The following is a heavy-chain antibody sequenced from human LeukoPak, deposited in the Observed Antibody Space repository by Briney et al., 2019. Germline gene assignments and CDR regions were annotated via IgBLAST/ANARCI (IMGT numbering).Heavy chain of an antibody. V-gene: IGHV3-48*03. Sequence: GGSLRLSCAASGFTFSSYEMNWVRQAPGKGLEWVSFISNNGDTITYVDSVKGRFTISRDNAKNSLYLQMNSLRAEDTAVYYCAKDRGDYYDSSGYYSGGFDIWGQGTMVTVSS. J-gene: IGHJ3*02. CDR2: ISNNGDTI. CDR3: AKDRGDYYDSSGYYSGGFDI. D-gene: IGHD3-22*01. CDR1: GFTFSSYE.